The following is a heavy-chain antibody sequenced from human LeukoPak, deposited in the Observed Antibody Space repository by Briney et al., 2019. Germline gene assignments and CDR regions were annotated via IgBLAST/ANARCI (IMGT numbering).Heavy chain of an antibody. Sequence: GGSLRLSCAASGFTFSSYSMNWVRQAPGKGLEWVSSISTSSSYIYYADSVKGRFTISRDNAKKSLYLQMDSLRAEDTAVYYCAKVAYNWISYGPFDYWGQGTLVTVSS. CDR3: AKVAYNWISYGPFDY. V-gene: IGHV3-21*04. D-gene: IGHD1-20*01. J-gene: IGHJ4*02. CDR1: GFTFSSYS. CDR2: ISTSSSYI.